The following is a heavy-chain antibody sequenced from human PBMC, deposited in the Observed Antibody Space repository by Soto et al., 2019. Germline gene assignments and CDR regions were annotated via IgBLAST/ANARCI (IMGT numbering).Heavy chain of an antibody. D-gene: IGHD2-8*01. CDR1: GFTFSNAW. V-gene: IGHV3-15*01. CDR3: HTPHGRNAFDI. Sequence: GGSLRLSCATSGFTFSNAWMAWVRQAPGKGLEWVGRIKSIADGGTTNYAAPVKGRFSISRHDSENTLYLQMNSLRVEDTGIYYCHTPHGRNAFDIWGPGXVVTVPS. CDR2: IKSIADGGTT. J-gene: IGHJ3*02.